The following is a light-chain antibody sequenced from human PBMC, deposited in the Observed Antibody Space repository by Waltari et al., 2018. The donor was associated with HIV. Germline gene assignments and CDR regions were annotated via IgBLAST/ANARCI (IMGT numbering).Light chain of an antibody. CDR3: AARDDSLNAWV. CDR1: HSNVGSTP. CDR2: RNN. V-gene: IGLV1-44*01. Sequence: SVLTQPPSASGTPGRRVTISCSGNHSNVGSTPANWYRQVPGTAPKLLMFRNNQRPSGVPDRFSGSKSGTSASLAIRGLKSEDEADYYCAARDDSLNAWVFGGGTKVTVL. J-gene: IGLJ3*02.